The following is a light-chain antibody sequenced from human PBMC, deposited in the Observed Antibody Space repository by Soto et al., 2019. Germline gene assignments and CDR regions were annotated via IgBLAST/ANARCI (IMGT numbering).Light chain of an antibody. CDR2: DAS. J-gene: IGKJ1*01. Sequence: EVVLTQSPATLSLSPGERATLSCWASQSVTNYLAWYQQKPGQAPRLVIYDASNRAIGIPARLSGSGSGTDFTLNISTLEHDDSAVYYCQRRYSCPWMFGQGTKVEIK. V-gene: IGKV3-11*01. CDR1: QSVTNY. CDR3: QRRYSCPWM.